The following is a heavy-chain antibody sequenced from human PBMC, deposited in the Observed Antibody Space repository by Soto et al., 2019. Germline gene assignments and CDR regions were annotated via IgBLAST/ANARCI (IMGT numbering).Heavy chain of an antibody. Sequence: SMQVSCPASGGTFSSYAISWVRQAPGQGLEWMGGIIPIFGTANYAQKFQGRVTITADESTSTAYMELSSLRSEDTAVDYGAIASSAARPDSWGQGAMVTVAS. CDR1: GGTFSSYA. D-gene: IGHD6-6*01. J-gene: IGHJ3*02. CDR3: AIASSAARPDS. CDR2: IIPIFGTA. V-gene: IGHV1-69*01.